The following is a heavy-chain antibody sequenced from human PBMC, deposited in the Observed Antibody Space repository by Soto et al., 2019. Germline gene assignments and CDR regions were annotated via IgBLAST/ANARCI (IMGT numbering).Heavy chain of an antibody. CDR1: GGSISSYY. CDR3: ASGRIWGLDY. V-gene: IGHV4-59*01. CDR2: IYYSGST. J-gene: IGHJ4*02. D-gene: IGHD7-27*01. Sequence: SETLSLTCTVSGGSISSYYWSWIRQPPGKGLEWIWYIYYSGSTNYNPSLKSRVTISVDTSKNHFSLKLSSVTAADTAVYYCASGRIWGLDYWGQGTLVTVSS.